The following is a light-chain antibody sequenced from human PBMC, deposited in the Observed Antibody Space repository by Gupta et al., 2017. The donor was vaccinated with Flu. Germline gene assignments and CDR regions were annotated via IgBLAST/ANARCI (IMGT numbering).Light chain of an antibody. V-gene: IGKV1-39*01. CDR1: QTINSH. Sequence: GDRVTMTCRTSQTINSHLNWYQQSPGEAPKLLIYAASNLQSGVPSRFGGSGSGTYYTLTISSLQAEDFATYFCQQSYTIPLTFGGGTRVDIK. CDR3: QQSYTIPLT. J-gene: IGKJ4*01. CDR2: AAS.